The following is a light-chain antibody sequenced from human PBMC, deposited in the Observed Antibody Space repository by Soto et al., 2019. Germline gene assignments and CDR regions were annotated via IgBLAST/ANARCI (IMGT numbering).Light chain of an antibody. V-gene: IGKV3-15*01. CDR2: GAS. CDR3: LQYNKWPYT. Sequence: IVMTQSPATLSVSPGERATLSCRASQSVNSNLAWYQQKPGQAPRLLIFGASTMATGFPARFSGSESGTQFTLTISSLQSEDSAVYSCLQYNKWPYTFGQGTKLEIK. CDR1: QSVNSN. J-gene: IGKJ2*01.